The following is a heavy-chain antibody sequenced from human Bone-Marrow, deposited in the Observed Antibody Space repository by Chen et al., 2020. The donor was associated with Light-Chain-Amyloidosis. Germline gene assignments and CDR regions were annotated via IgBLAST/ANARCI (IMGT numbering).Heavy chain of an antibody. Sequence: EVQLVESGGGVVQPGGSLRLSCAASGFSFDDYAMPWVRQAPGKGLEWVSLISGDAASTDYADSVRGRFTISRDNSKNSLYLQMNSLRTDDTALYYCTRVPSYRSGWSRWGQGTLVTVSS. V-gene: IGHV3-43*02. J-gene: IGHJ4*02. D-gene: IGHD6-19*01. CDR1: GFSFDDYA. CDR2: ISGDAAST. CDR3: TRVPSYRSGWSR.